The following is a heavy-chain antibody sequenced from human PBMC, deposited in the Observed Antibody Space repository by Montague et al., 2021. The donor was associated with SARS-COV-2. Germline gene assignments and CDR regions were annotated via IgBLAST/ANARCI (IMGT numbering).Heavy chain of an antibody. CDR2: ISGDGGGT. CDR3: AKDSFCTGITCYRHFDY. V-gene: IGHV3-43*02. J-gene: IGHJ4*02. CDR1: GFTFDESA. Sequence: SLRLSCAASGFTFDESAMHWVRQAPGKGLEWVALISGDGGGTYYAESVRGRSTISRDNSKASLYLQMNSLRSEDTAFYYCAKDSFCTGITCYRHFDYWGQGTLVTVSS. D-gene: IGHD2-2*01.